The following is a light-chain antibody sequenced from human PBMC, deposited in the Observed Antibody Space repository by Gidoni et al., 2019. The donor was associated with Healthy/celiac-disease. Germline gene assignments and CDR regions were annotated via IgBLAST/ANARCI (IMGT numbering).Light chain of an antibody. Sequence: VLTHSPATLSLSPGERATLSCRSSQSVSSSYLAWYQQKPGQAPRLLIYGASSRATGIPDRFSGSGSGTDFNLTISRLEPEDFAVYYCQQYGSSLRITFGQXTRLEIK. CDR1: QSVSSSY. J-gene: IGKJ5*01. V-gene: IGKV3-20*01. CDR2: GAS. CDR3: QQYGSSLRIT.